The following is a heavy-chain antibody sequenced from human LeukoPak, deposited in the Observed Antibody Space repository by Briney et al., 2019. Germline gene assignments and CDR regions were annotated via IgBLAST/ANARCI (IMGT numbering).Heavy chain of an antibody. CDR2: ISGGGTT. V-gene: IGHV3-53*01. CDR3: AREKGYSYGYGGSGYYFDY. J-gene: IGHJ4*02. Sequence: SGGSLRLSCAASGFTVSSNYMSWVRQAPGKGLEWVSVISGGGTTYYADSVKGRFTISRDNSKNTLDLQMNSLRAEDTAVYYCAREKGYSYGYGGSGYYFDYWGQGTLVTVSS. CDR1: GFTVSSNY. D-gene: IGHD5-18*01.